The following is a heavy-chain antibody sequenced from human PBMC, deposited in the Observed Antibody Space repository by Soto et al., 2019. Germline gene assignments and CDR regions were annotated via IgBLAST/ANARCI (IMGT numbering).Heavy chain of an antibody. CDR3: ARDGYNYYFDY. V-gene: IGHV4-59*01. J-gene: IGHJ4*02. CDR2: IYYSGST. D-gene: IGHD5-12*01. CDR1: GGSISSYY. Sequence: SETLSLTCTVSGGSISSYYWSWIRQPPGKGLEWIGYIYYSGSTNYNPSLRSRVTISVDTSKNQFSLKLSSVTAADTAVYYCARDGYNYYFDYWGQGTLVTVSS.